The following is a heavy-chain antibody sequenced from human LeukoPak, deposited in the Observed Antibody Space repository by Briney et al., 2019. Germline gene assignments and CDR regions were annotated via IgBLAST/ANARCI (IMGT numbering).Heavy chain of an antibody. CDR1: GFTFSSYW. Sequence: GGSLRLSCAASGFTFSSYWMSWVRQAPGKGLEWVANIKQDGSEKYYVDSVKGRFTISRDNAKNSLYLQMNSLRAEDTAVYYCARLNYDFWSGYTVHFDYWGQGTLVTVSS. D-gene: IGHD3-3*01. V-gene: IGHV3-7*01. J-gene: IGHJ4*02. CDR3: ARLNYDFWSGYTVHFDY. CDR2: IKQDGSEK.